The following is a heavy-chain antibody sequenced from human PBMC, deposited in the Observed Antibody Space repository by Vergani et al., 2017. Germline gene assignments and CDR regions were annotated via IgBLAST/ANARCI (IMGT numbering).Heavy chain of an antibody. CDR3: TTKLSYHPY. V-gene: IGHV3-49*03. Sequence: EVQLVESGGGLVQPGRSLRLSCLTSGFIFGDYDMSWFRQAPGKGLEWVGFIRSNAYGGTTEYAASVKDRCTISRDDSKSIAYLQINRLKTEDTAVYYCTTKLSYHPYWGQGTLVTVSS. CDR2: IRSNAYGGTT. D-gene: IGHD3-10*01. CDR1: GFIFGDYD. J-gene: IGHJ4*02.